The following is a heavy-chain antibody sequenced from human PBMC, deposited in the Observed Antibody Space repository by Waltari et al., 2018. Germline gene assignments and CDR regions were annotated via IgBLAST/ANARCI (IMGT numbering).Heavy chain of an antibody. CDR1: GGSIRSHY. J-gene: IGHJ4*02. Sequence: QVQLQESGPGLVKPSETLSLTSTVSGGSIRSHYWSWIRQPPGKGLEWIGYIYYSGSTNYNPSLKSRVTISVDTSKNQFSLKLSSVTAADTAVYYCARGDWLFDYWGQGTLVTVSS. CDR2: IYYSGST. D-gene: IGHD3-9*01. CDR3: ARGDWLFDY. V-gene: IGHV4-59*11.